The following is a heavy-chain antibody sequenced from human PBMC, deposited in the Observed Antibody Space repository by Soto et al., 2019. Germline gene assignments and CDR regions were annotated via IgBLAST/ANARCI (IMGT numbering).Heavy chain of an antibody. CDR1: GFTFSGYW. CDR2: INEDGSQK. J-gene: IGHJ5*02. Sequence: GGSLRLSCAASGFTFSGYWMSWVRQAPGKGLEWVANINEDGSQKNYVDSVGGRFTISRDNAQNSLFLHMNSLRPEDTAVFYCAKGGWLDDWGPGTLVIVS. V-gene: IGHV3-7*03. CDR3: AKGGWLDD.